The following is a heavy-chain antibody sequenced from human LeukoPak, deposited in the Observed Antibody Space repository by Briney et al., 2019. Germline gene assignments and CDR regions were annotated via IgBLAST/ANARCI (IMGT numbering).Heavy chain of an antibody. J-gene: IGHJ4*02. D-gene: IGHD4-17*01. CDR1: GFTFNAYS. CDR2: IGSSGSYI. V-gene: IGHV3-21*01. CDR3: ARDIGDAAFH. Sequence: PGGSLRLSCAASGFTFNAYSMNWVRQPPGKGLEWVSSIGSSGSYIYYADSVKGRFTISRDNAKNSLYLQMNSLRAEDTAVYYCARDIGDAAFHWGQGTLVTVSS.